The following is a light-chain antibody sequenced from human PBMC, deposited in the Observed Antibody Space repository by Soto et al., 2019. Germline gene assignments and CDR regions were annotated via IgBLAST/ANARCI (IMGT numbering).Light chain of an antibody. V-gene: IGKV1-9*01. Sequence: IQLTQSPSFLSASVGDRVTITCRASQDINRYVAWYQQKSGQAPKLLIYAASTLQSGVPSRFSGSGSGTDFTLTISSLQPEDFATYYCQHLHTYPYTFGQGTKLEIK. J-gene: IGKJ2*01. CDR2: AAS. CDR1: QDINRY. CDR3: QHLHTYPYT.